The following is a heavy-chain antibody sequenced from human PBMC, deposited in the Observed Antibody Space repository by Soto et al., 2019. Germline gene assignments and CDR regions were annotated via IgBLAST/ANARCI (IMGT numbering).Heavy chain of an antibody. CDR2: ISTYNGNT. Sequence: QVPLVQSGAEVKKPGASVKVSCKASGYNFSSYGISWVRQAPGQGLEWVGRISTYNGNTDYGQKLQGRVTMTTDTATSTAYMELRSLRSDDTAVYYCARGRGELRFDPWGQGTLVTVSS. J-gene: IGHJ5*02. V-gene: IGHV1-18*01. CDR1: GYNFSSYG. D-gene: IGHD1-7*01. CDR3: ARGRGELRFDP.